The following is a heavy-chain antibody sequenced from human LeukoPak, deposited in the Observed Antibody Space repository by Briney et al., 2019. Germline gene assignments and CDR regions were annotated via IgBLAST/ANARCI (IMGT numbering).Heavy chain of an antibody. D-gene: IGHD7-27*01. J-gene: IGHJ4*02. CDR3: AREGGNWGEGYFDY. V-gene: IGHV3-11*01. CDR2: ITSSGDTI. CDR1: GFTFSDYY. Sequence: GGSLRLSCAASGFTFSDYYMSWIRQVPGKGLEWVSYITSSGDTIYYADSVKGRFTISRDIPENSVYLQMNSLRAEDTAVYYWAREGGNWGEGYFDYWGQGTLVTVSS.